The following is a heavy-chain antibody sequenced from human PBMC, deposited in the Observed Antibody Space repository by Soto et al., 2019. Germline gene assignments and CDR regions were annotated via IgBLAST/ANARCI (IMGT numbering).Heavy chain of an antibody. CDR1: GFTFSSYA. J-gene: IGHJ4*02. D-gene: IGHD3-22*01. CDR2: ISGSGGST. V-gene: IGHV3-23*01. CDR3: AKAPTDSSGYYPNAFDY. Sequence: PGGSLRLSCAASGFTFSSYAMSWVRQAPGKGLEWVSAISGSGGSTYYADSVKGRFTISRDNSKNTLYLQMNSLRAEDTAVYYCAKAPTDSSGYYPNAFDYWGQGTLVTVFS.